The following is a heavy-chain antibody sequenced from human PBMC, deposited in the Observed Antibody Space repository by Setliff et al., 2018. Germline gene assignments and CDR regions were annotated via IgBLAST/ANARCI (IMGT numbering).Heavy chain of an antibody. D-gene: IGHD3-3*01. CDR1: GYTFANSI. CDR3: RYWSGYYNNDY. V-gene: IGHV1-18*04. CDR2: ISAYNGKT. J-gene: IGHJ4*02. Sequence: ASVKVSCKASGYTFANSIVSWVRQAPGQGLEWMGWISAYNGKTYIKEKFQGRLSMTTDTSTNTGYMELRNLTPDDTAVYYCRYWSGYYNNDYWGQGTLVT.